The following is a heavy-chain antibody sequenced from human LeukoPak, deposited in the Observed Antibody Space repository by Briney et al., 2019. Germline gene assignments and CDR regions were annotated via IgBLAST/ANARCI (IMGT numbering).Heavy chain of an antibody. Sequence: GGSLRLSCAASGFTFSSYWMSWVRQAPGKGLEWVANIKQDGSEKYYVDSVKGRFTISRDNAKNSLYLQMNSLRAEDTAVYYCAKDPSMGPTYGYYFDYWGQGTLVTVSS. D-gene: IGHD4-17*01. CDR2: IKQDGSEK. J-gene: IGHJ4*02. CDR3: AKDPSMGPTYGYYFDY. V-gene: IGHV3-7*01. CDR1: GFTFSSYW.